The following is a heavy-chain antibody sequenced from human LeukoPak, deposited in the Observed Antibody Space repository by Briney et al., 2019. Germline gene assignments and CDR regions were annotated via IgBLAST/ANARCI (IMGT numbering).Heavy chain of an antibody. Sequence: PGGSLRLSCAASGFTFSSYAMSWVRQAPGKGLEWVSAISGSGGSTYYADSVKGRFTISRDNSKNTLYLQMNSLRAEDTAVYYCAKYVDYVAVALGVFDYWGQGTLVTVSS. CDR1: GFTFSSYA. CDR2: ISGSGGST. V-gene: IGHV3-23*01. CDR3: AKYVDYVAVALGVFDY. J-gene: IGHJ4*02. D-gene: IGHD6-19*01.